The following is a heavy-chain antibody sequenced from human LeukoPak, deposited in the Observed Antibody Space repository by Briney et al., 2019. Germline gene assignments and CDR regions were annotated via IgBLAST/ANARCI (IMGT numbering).Heavy chain of an antibody. CDR1: GFTFSDYY. V-gene: IGHV3-9*03. Sequence: GGSLRLSCAASGFTFSDYYMSWIRQAPGKGLEWVSGISWNSGSIGYADSVKGRFTISRDNAKNSLYLQMNSLRAEDMALYYCAKEHTTSAFDIWGQGTMVTVSS. CDR3: AKEHTTSAFDI. D-gene: IGHD1-14*01. CDR2: ISWNSGSI. J-gene: IGHJ3*02.